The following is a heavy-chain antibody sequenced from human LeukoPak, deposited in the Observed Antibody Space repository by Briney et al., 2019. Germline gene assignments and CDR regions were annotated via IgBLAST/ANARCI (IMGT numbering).Heavy chain of an antibody. CDR3: AKDSGSYGPDAFDI. V-gene: IGHV3-9*03. CDR2: ISWNSGSI. CDR1: GFTFDDYA. Sequence: GGSLRLSCAASGFTFDDYAMHWVRQAPGKGLEWVSGISWNSGSIGYADSVKGRFTISRDNAKNSLYLQMNSLRAEDMALYYCAKDSGSYGPDAFDIWGQGTMVTVSS. J-gene: IGHJ3*02. D-gene: IGHD1-26*01.